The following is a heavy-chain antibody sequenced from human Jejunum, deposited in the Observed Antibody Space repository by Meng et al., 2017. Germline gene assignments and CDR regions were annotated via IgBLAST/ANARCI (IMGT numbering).Heavy chain of an antibody. CDR2: IYYSGST. D-gene: IGHD2-15*01. CDR1: GGSMSGYY. CDR3: ARDGFSIGHHFDY. Sequence: QLHASGPGLVKPSETLSLPCTVSGGSMSGYYWSWIRQPPGKGLEWIGYIYYSGSTNYNPSLKSRVTISVDTSKNQFSLKLSSVTAADTAVYYCARDGFSIGHHFDYWGQGTLVTVSS. J-gene: IGHJ4*02. V-gene: IGHV4-59*01.